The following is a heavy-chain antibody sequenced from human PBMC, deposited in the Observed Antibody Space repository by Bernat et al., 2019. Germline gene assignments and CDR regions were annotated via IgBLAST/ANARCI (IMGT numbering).Heavy chain of an antibody. CDR2: ISGSGGST. D-gene: IGHD3-10*01. Sequence: EVQLLESGGGLVQPGGSLRLSCAASGFTFSSYAMSWVRQAPGKGLEWVSAISGSGGSTYYADSVKGRFTISRNNSKNTLYLQMNSLRAEDTAVYYCEKDRSYYGSGSYFGYWGQGTLVTVSS. J-gene: IGHJ4*02. CDR1: GFTFSSYA. V-gene: IGHV3-23*01. CDR3: EKDRSYYGSGSYFGY.